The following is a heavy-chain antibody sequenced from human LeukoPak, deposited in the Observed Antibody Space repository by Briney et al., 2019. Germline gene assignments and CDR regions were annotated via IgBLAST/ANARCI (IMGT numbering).Heavy chain of an antibody. V-gene: IGHV3-30*18. D-gene: IGHD3-3*01. CDR2: ISYDGSNK. CDR3: AKEFALRFLEWLLYRDAFDI. Sequence: PGGSLRLSCAASGFTFSSYGMHWVRQAPGKGLEWVAVISYDGSNKYYADSVKGRFTISRDNSKNTLYLQMNSLRAEDTAVYYCAKEFALRFLEWLLYRDAFDIWGQGTMVTVSS. CDR1: GFTFSSYG. J-gene: IGHJ3*02.